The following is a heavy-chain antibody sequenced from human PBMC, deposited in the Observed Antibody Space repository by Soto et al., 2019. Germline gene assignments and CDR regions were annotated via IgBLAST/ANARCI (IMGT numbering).Heavy chain of an antibody. CDR2: ISFDGSDK. CDR3: AKDFKPLSPDSYFDY. J-gene: IGHJ4*02. Sequence: QVQLVESGGGVVQPGRSLRLSCVASKFTFRSYGMHWVRQAPGKGLEWVARISFDGSDKYYGESVKGRFTISRDNSKNTLYLQTSSLSAEDTAVYYCAKDFKPLSPDSYFDYWGQGALVSVSS. CDR1: KFTFRSYG. V-gene: IGHV3-30*18.